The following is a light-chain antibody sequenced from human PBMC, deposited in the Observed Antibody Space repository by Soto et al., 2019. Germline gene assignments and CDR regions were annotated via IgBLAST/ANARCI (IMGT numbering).Light chain of an antibody. CDR1: QSVTTY. Sequence: EVVLTQSPATLSLSPGERATLSCRASQSVTTYLAWYQQRPSQAPRLLIYDASNRATGIPARFSGSGSGTDFTLTISSLEPEDSAVYYCQQRSNWPPEYTFGQGTKLEIK. J-gene: IGKJ2*01. CDR3: QQRSNWPPEYT. V-gene: IGKV3-11*01. CDR2: DAS.